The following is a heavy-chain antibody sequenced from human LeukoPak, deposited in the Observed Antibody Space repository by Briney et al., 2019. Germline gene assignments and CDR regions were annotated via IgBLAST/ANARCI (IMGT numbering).Heavy chain of an antibody. V-gene: IGHV3-30-3*01. CDR2: ISYDGSNK. D-gene: IGHD3-9*01. CDR1: GFTFSSYA. CDR3: ARDHEADILTGYYQGSYYGMDV. Sequence: GRSLRLSCAASGFTFSSYAMHWVRQAPGKGLEWVAVISYDGSNKYYAGSVKGRFTISRDNSKNTLYLQMNSLRAEDTAVYYCARDHEADILTGYYQGSYYGMDVWGQGTTATVSS. J-gene: IGHJ6*02.